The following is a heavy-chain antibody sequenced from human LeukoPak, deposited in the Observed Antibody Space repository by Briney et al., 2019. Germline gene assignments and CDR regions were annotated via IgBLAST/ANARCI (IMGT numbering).Heavy chain of an antibody. CDR2: ISAYNGNT. D-gene: IGHD4-23*01. Sequence: GASVKVSCKASGYTFTSYGISWVRQAPGQGLEWMGWISAYNGNTNYAQKLQGRVTMTTDTSTSTAYMELRSLRSDDTAVYYCARSVRTVGENYFDYWGQGTLVTVSS. V-gene: IGHV1-18*01. CDR1: GYTFTSYG. J-gene: IGHJ4*02. CDR3: ARSVRTVGENYFDY.